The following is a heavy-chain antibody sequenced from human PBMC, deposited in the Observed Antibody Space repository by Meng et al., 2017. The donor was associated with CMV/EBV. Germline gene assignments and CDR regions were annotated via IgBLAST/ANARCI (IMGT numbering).Heavy chain of an antibody. CDR3: ARDPQSIAVAGTGDY. CDR1: GGSFSGYY. D-gene: IGHD6-19*01. V-gene: IGHV4-34*01. J-gene: IGHJ4*02. Sequence: SETLSLTCAVYGGSFSGYYWSWIRQPPGKGLEWIGEINHSGSTDYNPSLKSRVTISVDTSKNQFSLKLSSVTAADTAVYHCARDPQSIAVAGTGDYWGQGTLVTVSS. CDR2: INHSGST.